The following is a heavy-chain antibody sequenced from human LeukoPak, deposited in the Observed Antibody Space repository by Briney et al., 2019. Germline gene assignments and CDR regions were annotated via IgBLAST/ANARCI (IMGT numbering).Heavy chain of an antibody. CDR3: ARDFGEWLARGYFDY. CDR2: IYTSGST. J-gene: IGHJ4*02. V-gene: IGHV4-4*07. D-gene: IGHD6-19*01. Sequence: PSETLSLTCTVSGGSISSYYWSWIRQPAGKGLEWIGRIYTSGSTNYNPSLKSRVTISVDTSKNQFSLKLSSVTAADTAVYYCARDFGEWLARGYFDYWGQGTLVTVSS. CDR1: GGSISSYY.